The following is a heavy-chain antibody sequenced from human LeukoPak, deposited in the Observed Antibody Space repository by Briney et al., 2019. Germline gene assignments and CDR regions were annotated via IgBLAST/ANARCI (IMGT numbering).Heavy chain of an antibody. V-gene: IGHV4-39*07. CDR2: IYYSGST. D-gene: IGHD3-22*01. J-gene: IGHJ4*02. Sequence: SETLSLTCTVSGGSISSSSYYWGWIRQPPGKGLEWIGSIYYSGSTYYNPSLKSRVTISVDTSKNQFSLKLTSVTAADTAVYYCARETGINYYDSSGFDYWGQGTLVTVSS. CDR3: ARETGINYYDSSGFDY. CDR1: GGSISSSSYY.